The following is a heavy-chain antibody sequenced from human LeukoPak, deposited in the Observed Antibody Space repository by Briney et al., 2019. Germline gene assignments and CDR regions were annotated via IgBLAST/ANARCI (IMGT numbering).Heavy chain of an antibody. D-gene: IGHD3-10*01. CDR2: ISHSGST. V-gene: IGHV4-34*01. Sequence: SETLSLTCAVYGGSFSDYYWSWIRQPPGKGLEWIGEISHSGSTNYNPSLKSRVTISVDTSKNQFSLKLSSVTAADTAVYYCARDSVRGVDLDVWGKGTTVTISS. CDR3: ARDSVRGVDLDV. CDR1: GGSFSDYY. J-gene: IGHJ6*04.